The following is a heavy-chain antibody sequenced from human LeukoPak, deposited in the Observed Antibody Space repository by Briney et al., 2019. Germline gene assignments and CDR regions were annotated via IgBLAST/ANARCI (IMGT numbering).Heavy chain of an antibody. Sequence: SETLSLTCTVSGGSISSYYWSWIRQPPGKGLEWIGNIYDSGSNNYNPSLKSRVTISVDTSKNQCSLKLSSVTAADTAVYYCARQSISGSSLSYFDYWGQGTLVNVSS. CDR1: GGSISSYY. CDR3: ARQSISGSSLSYFDY. D-gene: IGHD3-22*01. CDR2: IYDSGSN. J-gene: IGHJ4*02. V-gene: IGHV4-59*01.